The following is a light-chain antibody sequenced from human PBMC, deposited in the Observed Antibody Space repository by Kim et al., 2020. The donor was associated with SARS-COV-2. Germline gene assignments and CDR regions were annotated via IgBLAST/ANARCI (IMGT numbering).Light chain of an antibody. V-gene: IGKV1-5*01. CDR2: DAS. J-gene: IGKJ3*01. CDR3: QQYDNQ. Sequence: DIQMTQSPSTLSASVGDRVTITCRASQSINTWLTWYQQKPGKAPKLLIYDASSLESGVPSRFSGSGSGTEFTLTISSLQPDDFATYYCQQYDNQFGPGTKVDIK. CDR1: QSINTW.